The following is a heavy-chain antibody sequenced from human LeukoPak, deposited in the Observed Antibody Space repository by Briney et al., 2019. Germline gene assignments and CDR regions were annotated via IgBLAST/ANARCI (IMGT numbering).Heavy chain of an antibody. CDR2: IYPGDSDT. Sequence: PGESLKISCKGSGYSFTSYWIGWVRQMPGKGLEWMGMIYPGDSDTRYSPSFQGQVTISADKSISTAYLQWSSLKASDTAMYYCARGGGVLLGFSHPYYFDYWGQGTLVTVSS. CDR1: GYSFTSYW. V-gene: IGHV5-51*01. CDR3: ARGGGVLLGFSHPYYFDY. J-gene: IGHJ4*02. D-gene: IGHD3-10*01.